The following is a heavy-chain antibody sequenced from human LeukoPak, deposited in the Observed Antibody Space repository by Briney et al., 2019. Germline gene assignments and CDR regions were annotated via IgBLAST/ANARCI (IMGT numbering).Heavy chain of an antibody. CDR1: GFTFSSYG. D-gene: IGHD6-13*01. CDR3: TSGYTSSWPH. J-gene: IGHJ1*01. Sequence: GGSLRLSCAASGFTFSSYGMHWVRQAPGKGLGWVAVIWYDGSNKYYADSVKGRFTISRDNSKNTLYLQMNSLRAEDTAIYYCTSGYTSSWPHWGQGTLVTVSS. V-gene: IGHV3-33*01. CDR2: IWYDGSNK.